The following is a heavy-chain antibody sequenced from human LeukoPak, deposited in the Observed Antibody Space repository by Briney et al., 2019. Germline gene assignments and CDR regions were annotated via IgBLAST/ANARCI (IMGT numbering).Heavy chain of an antibody. CDR3: ARDRGNYVIEAFDF. J-gene: IGHJ3*01. V-gene: IGHV3-48*04. CDR1: GFTFSIYW. D-gene: IGHD4-11*01. CDR2: IISSSSAI. Sequence: GGSLRLSCAASGFTFSIYWMSWVRQAPGKGLEWVSFIISSSSAIYYADSVKGRFTISRDNAKNSLYLQMNSLRAEDTAVYYCARDRGNYVIEAFDFWGQGTMVTVSS.